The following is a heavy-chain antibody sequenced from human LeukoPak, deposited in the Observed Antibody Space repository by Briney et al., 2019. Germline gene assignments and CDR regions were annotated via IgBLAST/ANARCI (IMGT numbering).Heavy chain of an antibody. CDR1: GVSVSSGSYY. D-gene: IGHD3-9*01. J-gene: IGHJ4*02. Sequence: SETLSLTCTVSGVSVSSGSYYWRWIRQPPGKGLEWIGYFSYSGSTNYNPSLKSRVTISVDTSKNQFSLKLSSVTAADTAVYYCARVRHSYDRPFDYWGQGTLVTVSS. CDR3: ARVRHSYDRPFDY. CDR2: FSYSGST. V-gene: IGHV4-61*01.